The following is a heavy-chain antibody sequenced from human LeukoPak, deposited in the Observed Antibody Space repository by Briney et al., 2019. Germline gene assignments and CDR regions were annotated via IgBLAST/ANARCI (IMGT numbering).Heavy chain of an antibody. CDR1: GFTFSSYA. CDR3: VSSQTAAGTPLDY. D-gene: IGHD6-13*01. V-gene: IGHV3-64D*06. J-gene: IGHJ4*02. CDR2: ISSNGGST. Sequence: GGSLRLSCSASGFTFSSYAMHWVRQAPGKGLEYVSAISSNGGSTYYADSVKGRFTISRDNSKNTLYLQMSSLRAGDTAVYYCVSSQTAAGTPLDYWGQGTLVTVSS.